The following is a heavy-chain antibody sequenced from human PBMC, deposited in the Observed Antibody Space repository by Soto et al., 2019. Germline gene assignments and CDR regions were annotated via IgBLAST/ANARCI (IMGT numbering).Heavy chain of an antibody. D-gene: IGHD3-22*01. J-gene: IGHJ4*02. CDR2: INSDGGTT. CDR1: GFTIYW. V-gene: IGHV3-74*01. Sequence: GGSLRLSCAASGFTIYWMHWVRQAPVKGLVWISRINSDGGTTDYADSVKGRFTISRDNAKGLVYLQMNSLGPEDTALYFCASSGHYLPFDYWGQGTLVTVSS. CDR3: ASSGHYLPFDY.